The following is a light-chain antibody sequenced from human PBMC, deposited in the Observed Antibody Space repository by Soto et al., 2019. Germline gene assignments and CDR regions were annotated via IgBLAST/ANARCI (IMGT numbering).Light chain of an antibody. CDR1: QSVSTN. CDR3: QQYNNWPPYT. V-gene: IGKV3-15*01. Sequence: DIVMPQAPATLSVSPGERATLSCRASQSVSTNLAWYQQKPGQATRLHIYGASTRATGIPARFSGSGSETEFTLTISSLQSEDFGVYYCQQYNNWPPYTFGQGTKREIK. J-gene: IGKJ2*01. CDR2: GAS.